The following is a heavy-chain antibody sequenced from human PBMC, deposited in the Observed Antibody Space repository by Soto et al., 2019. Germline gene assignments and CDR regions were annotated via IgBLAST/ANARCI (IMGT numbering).Heavy chain of an antibody. D-gene: IGHD3-22*01. J-gene: IGHJ5*02. V-gene: IGHV4-38-2*01. Sequence: PSETLSLTCALSVYSISIGYYWGWLREPPGKGLEWIGIIYHGGSTYYNPSLNSRVTLSIDMTNNHVSLILNSVTAADTAVYYCPRLRPSIPYYYHSSPSTFQPWFEPWRQGTLATVS. CDR1: VYSISIGYY. CDR2: IYHGGST. CDR3: PRLRPSIPYYYHSSPSTFQPWFEP.